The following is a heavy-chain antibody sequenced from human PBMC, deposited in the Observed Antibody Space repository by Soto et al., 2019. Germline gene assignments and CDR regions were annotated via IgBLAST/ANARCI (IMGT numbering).Heavy chain of an antibody. Sequence: QVQLVESGGGVVQPGRSLRLSCAASGFTFSSYGMHWVRQAPGKGLEWVAVIWYDGSNKYYADSVKGRFTISRDNSKNTLYLQMNSLRAEDTAVYYCARSVVVATPLDDYWGQGTLVTVSS. V-gene: IGHV3-33*01. D-gene: IGHD2-15*01. CDR3: ARSVVVATPLDDY. CDR1: GFTFSSYG. J-gene: IGHJ4*02. CDR2: IWYDGSNK.